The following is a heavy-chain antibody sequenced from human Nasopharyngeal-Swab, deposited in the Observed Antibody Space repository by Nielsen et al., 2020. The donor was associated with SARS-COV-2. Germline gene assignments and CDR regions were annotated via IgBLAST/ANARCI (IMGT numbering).Heavy chain of an antibody. V-gene: IGHV5-10-1*01. Sequence: GGSLTLSCKGSGYRFTSYWITWVRQMPGKGLEWMGTIDPSDSYTNYSPSLEGHATISADTSTSTAYLQWSSLKASDTAMYYCATQSAVFGVVTYYYIDYWGQGTLVTVSS. J-gene: IGHJ4*02. D-gene: IGHD3-3*01. CDR2: IDPSDSYT. CDR1: GYRFTSYW. CDR3: ATQSAVFGVVTYYYIDY.